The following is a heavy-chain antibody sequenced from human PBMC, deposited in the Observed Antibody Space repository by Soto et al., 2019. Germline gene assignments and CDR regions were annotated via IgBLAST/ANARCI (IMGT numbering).Heavy chain of an antibody. CDR3: ARGGTPIDY. CDR2: ISAYNGNT. D-gene: IGHD3-16*01. Sequence: QVQLVQSGAEVKKPGASVKVSCKASGYTFTNFGISWVRQAPGQGLEWMGWISAYNGNTNSAQKFQDRVTMTTDTSMSTAYMALRSLRSDDTAIYYWARGGTPIDYWGQGTLVTVSS. V-gene: IGHV1-18*01. CDR1: GYTFTNFG. J-gene: IGHJ4*02.